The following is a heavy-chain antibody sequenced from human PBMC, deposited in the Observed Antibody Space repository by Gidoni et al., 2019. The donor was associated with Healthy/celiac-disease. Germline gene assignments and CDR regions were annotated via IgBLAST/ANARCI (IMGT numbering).Heavy chain of an antibody. Sequence: QVQLVESGGGVVQTGRSLRLSCAASGFPFSSYGMHWVRQAPGKGLEWVAVIWYDGSNKYYADSVKGRFTISRDNSKNTLYLQMNSLRAEDTAVYYCARDDFPRAYCGGDCYSPYFDYWGQGTLVTVSS. CDR1: GFPFSSYG. J-gene: IGHJ4*02. CDR2: IWYDGSNK. CDR3: ARDDFPRAYCGGDCYSPYFDY. V-gene: IGHV3-33*01. D-gene: IGHD2-21*02.